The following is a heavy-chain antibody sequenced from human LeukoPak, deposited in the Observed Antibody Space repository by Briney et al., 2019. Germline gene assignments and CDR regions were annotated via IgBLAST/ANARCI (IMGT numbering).Heavy chain of an antibody. CDR1: GFTFSSYW. D-gene: IGHD1-26*01. J-gene: IGHJ6*03. Sequence: GGSLRLSCAASGFTFSSYWMFWVRQAPGKGLEWISYISSGSTTKYYADSVKGRFTISRDNAKNSLYLQMNSLRSEDTAVYYCAADPSSVVGAATAEYYYYYMDVWGKGTTVTVSS. CDR2: ISSGSTTK. CDR3: AADPSSVVGAATAEYYYYYMDV. V-gene: IGHV3-48*04.